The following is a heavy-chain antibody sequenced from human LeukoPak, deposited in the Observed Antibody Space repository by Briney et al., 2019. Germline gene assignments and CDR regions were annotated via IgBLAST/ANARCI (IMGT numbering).Heavy chain of an antibody. D-gene: IGHD3-10*01. CDR1: GYKFSDYY. Sequence: ASVKVSCKASGYKFSDYYLHWVRQAPGQGLEWMGWINPKSGGTKYAQKFQGRVTMTRDTSISTAYMEVSRLRSDDTAVYYCAREEGEWFGELMMPFDYWGQGTLVTVSS. CDR2: INPKSGGT. V-gene: IGHV1-2*02. CDR3: AREEGEWFGELMMPFDY. J-gene: IGHJ4*02.